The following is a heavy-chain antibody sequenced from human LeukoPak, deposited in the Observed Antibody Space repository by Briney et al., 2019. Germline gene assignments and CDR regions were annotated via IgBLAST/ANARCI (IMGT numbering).Heavy chain of an antibody. CDR2: INPNSGGT. CDR1: GYTFTGYY. J-gene: IGHJ4*02. CDR3: ARDSQYSSSWSKIDY. Sequence: GASVKVSCKASGYTFTGYYMHWVRQAPGQGLEWMGRINPNSGGTNYAQKFQGRVTMTRDTSISTAYMELSRLRSDDTAVYYCARDSQYSSSWSKIDYWGQGTLVTVSS. D-gene: IGHD6-13*01. V-gene: IGHV1-2*06.